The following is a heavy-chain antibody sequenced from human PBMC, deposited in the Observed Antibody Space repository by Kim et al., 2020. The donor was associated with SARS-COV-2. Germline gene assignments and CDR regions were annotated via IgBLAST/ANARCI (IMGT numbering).Heavy chain of an antibody. CDR3: ARGSFYGMDV. CDR1: GYTLSSNA. CDR2: INVGIGNT. Sequence: ASVKVSCKASGYTLSSNAMHWARQAPGQGLEWMGWINVGIGNTKYSQKFQGRLTIIRDASARTDYMELSSLRSEDTAVYYCARGSFYGMDVWGQGTTVTVSS. V-gene: IGHV1-3*01. J-gene: IGHJ6*02.